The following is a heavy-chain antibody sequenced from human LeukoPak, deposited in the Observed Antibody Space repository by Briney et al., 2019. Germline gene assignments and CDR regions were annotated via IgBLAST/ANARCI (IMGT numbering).Heavy chain of an antibody. J-gene: IGHJ5*02. D-gene: IGHD3-22*01. V-gene: IGHV3-23*01. Sequence: PGGSLRLSCAASGFTFSSYGMRWVRQAPGKGLEWVSAISGSGGSTYYADSVKGRFTISRDNAKNTLNLQMNSLRAEDTAVYYCARDLGQYYDTSDNWFDPWGQGTLVTVSS. CDR3: ARDLGQYYDTSDNWFDP. CDR2: ISGSGGST. CDR1: GFTFSSYG.